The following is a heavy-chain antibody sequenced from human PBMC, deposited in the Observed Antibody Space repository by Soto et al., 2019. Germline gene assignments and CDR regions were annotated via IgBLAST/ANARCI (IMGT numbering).Heavy chain of an antibody. V-gene: IGHV3-23*01. D-gene: IGHD1-1*01. CDR3: ARSEMSYNCND. Sequence: EVQLLESGGDLVQPGGSLRLACAASGFTFRGDAMSWVRQAPGNGLEWVSSISGSGEMTHYADSVNGRFTISRDNSKNTLYLQMESLRAEDTALYYCARSEMSYNCNDWGQGTLVTVSS. CDR1: GFTFRGDA. J-gene: IGHJ4*02. CDR2: ISGSGEMT.